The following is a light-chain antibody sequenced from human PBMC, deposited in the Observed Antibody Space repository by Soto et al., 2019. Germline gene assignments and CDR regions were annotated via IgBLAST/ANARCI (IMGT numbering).Light chain of an antibody. CDR3: QQSSSAPPT. Sequence: DIQMTQSPSSLSASVGDRVTITCRASQSINSYLNWYQQEPGKAPKLLIYAASSLQSWVPSRFSGSVSGTDFTLTISSLQPEDFATYYCQQSSSAPPTFGQGTKLEIK. V-gene: IGKV1-39*01. J-gene: IGKJ2*01. CDR1: QSINSY. CDR2: AAS.